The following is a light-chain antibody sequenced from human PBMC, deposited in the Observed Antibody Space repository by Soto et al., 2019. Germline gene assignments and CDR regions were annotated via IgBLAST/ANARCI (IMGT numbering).Light chain of an antibody. CDR1: QSVFSSY. CDR2: GAS. J-gene: IGKJ5*01. V-gene: IGKV3D-20*02. Sequence: DIVLSLSPGTLSLSPRERATLSCRASQSVFSSYLAWYQQKPGLAPRLLIYGASSRATGIPDRFRGSGSGTDFTLTISRLEPEDFALYFCQQHNNWPITVGQGGRLEIK. CDR3: QQHNNWPIT.